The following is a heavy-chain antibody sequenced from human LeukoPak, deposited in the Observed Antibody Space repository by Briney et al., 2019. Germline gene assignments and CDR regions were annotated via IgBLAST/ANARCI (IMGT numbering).Heavy chain of an antibody. CDR3: ASGYSSIDY. J-gene: IGHJ4*02. CDR2: IKQDGSEK. CDR1: GFTFSSYW. V-gene: IGHV3-7*01. Sequence: GGSLRLSCAASGFTFSSYWMSWVRQAPGKGLGWVANIKQDGSEKYYVDSVKGRYTISRDNAKNSLYLQMNSLRAEDTAVYYCASGYSSIDYWGQGTLVTVSS. D-gene: IGHD5-18*01.